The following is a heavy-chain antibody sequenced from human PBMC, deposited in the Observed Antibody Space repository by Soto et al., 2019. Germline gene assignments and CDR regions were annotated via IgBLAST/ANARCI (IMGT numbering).Heavy chain of an antibody. D-gene: IGHD3-10*01. CDR1: GFTFSSYG. Sequence: QVQLVESGGGVVQPGRSLRLSCAASGFTFSSYGMHWVRQAPGKGLEWVAVIWYDGSNKYYADAVKGRFTIARDNSKNTLYLQLNSLRAEDTAVDYCAIGGIGEMASSRYFDLWGRGTLVTVSS. CDR2: IWYDGSNK. J-gene: IGHJ2*01. CDR3: AIGGIGEMASSRYFDL. V-gene: IGHV3-33*01.